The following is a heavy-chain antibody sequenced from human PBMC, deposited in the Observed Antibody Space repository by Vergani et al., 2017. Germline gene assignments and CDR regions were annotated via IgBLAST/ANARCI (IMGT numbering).Heavy chain of an antibody. V-gene: IGHV4-39*01. D-gene: IGHD3-10*01. CDR3: ARFEGFGEFEY. CDR1: GGSISSSSYY. J-gene: IGHJ4*02. Sequence: QLQLQASGPGLVKPSETLSLTCTVSGGSISSSSYYWGWIRQPPGKGLEWIGSIYYSGSTYYNPSLKSRVTISVDTSKNQFSLKLSSVTAADTAVYYCARFEGFGEFEYWGQGTLVTVSS. CDR2: IYYSGST.